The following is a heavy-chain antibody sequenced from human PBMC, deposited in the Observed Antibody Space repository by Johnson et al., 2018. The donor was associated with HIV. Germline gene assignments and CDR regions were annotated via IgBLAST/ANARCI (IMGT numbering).Heavy chain of an antibody. Sequence: QVQLVESGGGVVQPGRSLRLSCAASGFTFKNYAMHWVRQAPGERLEWVAVISNDGSFQYYTDSVKGRFTISRDNSKNTVFLQMNSLRAEDTAVYYCALDGRRGYSYDWGHDAFDIWGQGTMVTVSS. CDR2: ISNDGSFQ. CDR1: GFTFKNYA. J-gene: IGHJ3*02. CDR3: ALDGRRGYSYDWGHDAFDI. V-gene: IGHV3-30*04. D-gene: IGHD5-18*01.